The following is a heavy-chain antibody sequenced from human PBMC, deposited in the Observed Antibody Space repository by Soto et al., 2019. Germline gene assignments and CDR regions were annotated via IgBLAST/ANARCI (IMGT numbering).Heavy chain of an antibody. Sequence: PSETLSLTCTVSGGSFISAGYCWIWIRQHPGEGLEWIGFMYGSGSTSYNPSLKSRVTISVDTSTNQFSLELRSVTAADTAVYYCARLGDYYQAFDYWGHGALVTVSS. CDR2: MYGSGST. CDR1: GGSFISAGYC. D-gene: IGHD3-22*01. CDR3: ARLGDYYQAFDY. J-gene: IGHJ4*01. V-gene: IGHV4-30-4*01.